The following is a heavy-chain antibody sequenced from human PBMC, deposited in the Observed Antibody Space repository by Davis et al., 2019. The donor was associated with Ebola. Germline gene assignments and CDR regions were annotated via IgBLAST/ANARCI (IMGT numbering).Heavy chain of an antibody. CDR1: GFTFSSYA. Sequence: GESLKISCAASGFTFSSYAMSWVRQAPGKGLEWVSAISGSGGSTYYADSVKGRFTISRDNSKNTLYLQMNSLRAEDTAVYYCAKEGWYSSSSVVFRYFDLWGRGTLVTVSS. CDR3: AKEGWYSSSSVVFRYFDL. J-gene: IGHJ2*01. CDR2: ISGSGGST. D-gene: IGHD6-6*01. V-gene: IGHV3-23*01.